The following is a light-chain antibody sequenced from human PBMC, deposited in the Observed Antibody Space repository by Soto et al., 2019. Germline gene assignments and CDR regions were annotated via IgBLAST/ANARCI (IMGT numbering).Light chain of an antibody. CDR2: WAS. CDR1: QSVLFSSNNKNY. V-gene: IGKV4-1*01. J-gene: IGKJ1*01. Sequence: IVMTQSPDSLAVSLGERATINCKSSQSVLFSSNNKNYLTCYQQKPGQPPKLLIYWASTRGSGVPDRFSGSGSGTDFTLTISSLQAEDVAAYYCQQYYDTPWTFGQGTKVEIK. CDR3: QQYYDTPWT.